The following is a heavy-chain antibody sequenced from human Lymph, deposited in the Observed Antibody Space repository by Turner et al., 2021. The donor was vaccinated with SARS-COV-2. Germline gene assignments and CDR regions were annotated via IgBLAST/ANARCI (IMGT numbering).Heavy chain of an antibody. Sequence: EVQLLESGGGLVQPGGSLRLSFAASGFTFSSYAMSWVRQAPGKGLGWVSASSGSGGSTYYADSVKGRFTISRDNSKNTLYLQMNSLRAEDTAVYYCAKEGDTAMVNFDYWGQGTLVTVSS. CDR1: GFTFSSYA. V-gene: IGHV3-23*01. CDR2: SSGSGGST. CDR3: AKEGDTAMVNFDY. D-gene: IGHD5-18*01. J-gene: IGHJ4*02.